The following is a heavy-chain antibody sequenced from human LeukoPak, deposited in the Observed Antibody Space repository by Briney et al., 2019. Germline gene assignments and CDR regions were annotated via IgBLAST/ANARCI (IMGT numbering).Heavy chain of an antibody. CDR2: INPSGGST. J-gene: IGHJ4*02. D-gene: IGHD3-22*01. CDR3: ARGEDYYDSSGYYLYYFDY. Sequence: ASVKVSCKASGYTFTSYYMHWVRQAPGQGLEWRGVINPSGGSTSYAQKFQGRVTMTRDTSTSTVYMELSSLRSEDTAVYYCARGEDYYDSSGYYLYYFDYWGQGTLVTVSS. CDR1: GYTFTSYY. V-gene: IGHV1-46*01.